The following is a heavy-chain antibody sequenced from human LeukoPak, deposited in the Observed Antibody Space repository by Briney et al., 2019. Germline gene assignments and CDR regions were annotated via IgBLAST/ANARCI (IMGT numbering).Heavy chain of an antibody. D-gene: IGHD4-11*01. Sequence: PGGSLRLSCAASGFTFSSYARSWVRQAPGKGLEWGSAISGGDGTTYYADSVKGRFTVSRDNSENTLYLQMNTLRAEDTAVYYCAEDRRENSNSPLFDSWGQGTLVTVSS. CDR3: AEDRRENSNSPLFDS. V-gene: IGHV3-23*01. CDR1: GFTFSSYA. CDR2: ISGGDGTT. J-gene: IGHJ4*02.